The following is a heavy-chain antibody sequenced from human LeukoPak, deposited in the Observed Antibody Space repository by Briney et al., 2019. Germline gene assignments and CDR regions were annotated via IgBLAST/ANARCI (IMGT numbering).Heavy chain of an antibody. J-gene: IGHJ5*02. Sequence: PSETLPLTCTVSGGSIRGYFWSWIRQPPGKGLEWIGYIFYSGSTYYNPSLMSRVTISVDMSTNQFSLELTSVTAADTAVYYCARHDYGGNSAWFDPWGQGTLVTVSS. CDR3: ARHDYGGNSAWFDP. D-gene: IGHD4-23*01. V-gene: IGHV4-59*01. CDR1: GGSIRGYF. CDR2: IFYSGST.